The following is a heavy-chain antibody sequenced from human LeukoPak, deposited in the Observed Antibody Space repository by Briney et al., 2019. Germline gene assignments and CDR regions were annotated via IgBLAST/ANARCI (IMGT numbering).Heavy chain of an antibody. J-gene: IGHJ4*02. CDR1: GGSFSGYY. Sequence: SETLSLTCALYGGSFSGYYWSWIRQPPGQGLEWIGEINHTGSTIYNPSLKSRVTISVDTSKNQFSLKLGSVAAADTAVYYCARLVCGGDCYSDYWGQGTLVTVSS. V-gene: IGHV4-34*01. CDR2: INHTGST. CDR3: ARLVCGGDCYSDY. D-gene: IGHD2-21*02.